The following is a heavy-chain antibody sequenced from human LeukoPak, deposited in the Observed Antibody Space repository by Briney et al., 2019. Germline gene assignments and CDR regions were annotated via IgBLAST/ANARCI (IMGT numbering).Heavy chain of an antibody. CDR2: IYYSGST. J-gene: IGHJ4*02. Sequence: SETLSLTCTVSGYSISSGYYWGWIRQPPGKGLEWIGYIYYSGSTNYNPSLKSRVTISVDTSKNQFSLKLSSVTAADTAVYYCARGWTYYYDSSGYAPMYYFDYWGQGTLVTVSS. CDR1: GYSISSGYY. V-gene: IGHV4-61*01. D-gene: IGHD3-22*01. CDR3: ARGWTYYYDSSGYAPMYYFDY.